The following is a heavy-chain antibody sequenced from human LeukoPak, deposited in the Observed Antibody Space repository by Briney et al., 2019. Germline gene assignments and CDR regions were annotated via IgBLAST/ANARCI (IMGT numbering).Heavy chain of an antibody. J-gene: IGHJ4*02. D-gene: IGHD3-22*01. V-gene: IGHV1-58*01. CDR2: VVVGSGNT. CDR3: AALTYYYDSSGYYTDY. Sequence: ASVKVSCKASGFTFTSSAVQWVRQARGQRLEWIGWVVVGSGNTNYAQKLQERVTITRDMSTSTAYMELSSLRSEDTAVYYCAALTYYYDSSGYYTDYWGQGTLVTVSS. CDR1: GFTFTSSA.